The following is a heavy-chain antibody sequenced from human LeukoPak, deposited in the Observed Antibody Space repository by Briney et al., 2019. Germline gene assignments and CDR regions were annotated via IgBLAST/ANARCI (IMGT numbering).Heavy chain of an antibody. D-gene: IGHD1-7*01. CDR3: ARDQGGTVDY. J-gene: IGHJ4*02. CDR2: IKSNSGGT. V-gene: IGHV1-2*02. Sequence: ASVKVSCKASGYSFIGYYMHWVRQAPGQGLEWMGWIKSNSGGTHYAQKFQGRVTMTRDTSITTAYMELSRLTSDDTAVYYCARDQGGTVDYWGQGTLVTVSS. CDR1: GYSFIGYY.